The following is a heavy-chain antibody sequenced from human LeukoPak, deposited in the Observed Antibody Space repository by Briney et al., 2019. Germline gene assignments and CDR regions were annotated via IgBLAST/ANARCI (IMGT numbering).Heavy chain of an antibody. CDR2: LYYSGST. Sequence: SETLSLTCTVSGGSISSSSFFWGWLRQPPGKGLEWIGSLYYSGSTYYNPSLTSRVTISVDTSKNQFSLKLSSVTAADTAVYYCARQGLVKWYFDYWGQGTLVTVSS. CDR1: GGSISSSSFF. V-gene: IGHV4-39*01. J-gene: IGHJ4*02. CDR3: ARQGLVKWYFDY. D-gene: IGHD1-26*01.